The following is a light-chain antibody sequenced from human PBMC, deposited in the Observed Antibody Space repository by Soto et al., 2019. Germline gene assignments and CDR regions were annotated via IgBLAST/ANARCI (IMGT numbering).Light chain of an antibody. Sequence: QSALTQPASVSGSPGQSITISCTGTSRDVGGYNYVSWHQQHPGKAPKVIITEVSNRPSGVSNRFSASKSGNTASLTVSGLQAEDEADYYCSSYAGSNNSVVFGGGTKLTVL. J-gene: IGLJ2*01. V-gene: IGLV2-14*01. CDR1: SRDVGGYNY. CDR3: SSYAGSNNSVV. CDR2: EVS.